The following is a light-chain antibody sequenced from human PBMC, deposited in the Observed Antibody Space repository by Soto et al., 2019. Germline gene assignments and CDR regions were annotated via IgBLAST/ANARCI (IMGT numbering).Light chain of an antibody. J-gene: IGKJ2*01. CDR1: QSISSW. CDR3: QQYNSYSPYT. CDR2: DAS. V-gene: IGKV1-5*01. Sequence: DIQMTQSPSTLSASVGDRVTITCRASQSISSWLAWYQQKPGKAPKLLIYDASNLESGVPSRFSGSGSGTEFTLTISTLQPDDFATYYCQQYNSYSPYTFGQGTQVDIK.